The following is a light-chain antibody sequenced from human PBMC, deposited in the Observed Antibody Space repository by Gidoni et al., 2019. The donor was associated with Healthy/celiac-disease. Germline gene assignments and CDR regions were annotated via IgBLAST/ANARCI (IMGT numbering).Light chain of an antibody. J-gene: IGKJ3*01. V-gene: IGKV2-28*01. CDR2: LGS. Sequence: DIVMTQSPLSLPVTPGEPASISCRSSQSLLHSNGYNYLDWYLQKPGQSPHLLIYLGSNRASGVPDRFSGSGSGTDFTLKISRVEAEDVGVYYCMQALQTPCTFGPGTKVDIK. CDR3: MQALQTPCT. CDR1: QSLLHSNGYNY.